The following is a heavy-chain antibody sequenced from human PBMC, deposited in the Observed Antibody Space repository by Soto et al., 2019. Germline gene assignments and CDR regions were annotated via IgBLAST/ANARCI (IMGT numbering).Heavy chain of an antibody. CDR2: IYYSGST. D-gene: IGHD6-13*01. J-gene: IGHJ5*02. CDR3: VRVKQQLVLSVATFDP. V-gene: IGHV4-59*01. Sequence: PSETLSLTCTVSGGSISSYYWSWIRQSPGKGLEWIGYIYYSGSTNYNPSLKSRVTISVDTSKNQFSLKLSSVTAADTAVYYCVRVKQQLVLSVATFDPWGQGTLVTVSS. CDR1: GGSISSYY.